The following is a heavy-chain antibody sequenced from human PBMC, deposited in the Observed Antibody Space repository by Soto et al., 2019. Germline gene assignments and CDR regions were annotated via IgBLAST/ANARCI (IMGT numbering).Heavy chain of an antibody. V-gene: IGHV2-5*02. CDR3: AHRLGGLTWNDAYLDY. Sequence: QITLKESGPTVVEPTETLTLTCSFSGFSLTSRPMGVGWIRQSPGKALEWLAVIYWDDDKRYNPSLRSRLTITKDTAKKQVGLTMTYMEPPDTATYYCAHRLGGLTWNDAYLDYWGQGTRVTVSS. CDR1: GFSLTSRPMG. D-gene: IGHD1-1*01. J-gene: IGHJ4*02. CDR2: IYWDDDK.